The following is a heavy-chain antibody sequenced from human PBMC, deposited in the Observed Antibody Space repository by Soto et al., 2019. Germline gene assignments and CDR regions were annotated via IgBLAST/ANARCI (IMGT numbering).Heavy chain of an antibody. CDR2: IIPIFGTA. D-gene: IGHD6-6*01. J-gene: IGHJ5*02. V-gene: IGHV1-69*13. CDR3: AIGLGQLAAGVWFDP. Sequence: GASVKVSCKASGGTFSSYAISWVRQAPGQGLEWMGGIIPIFGTANYAQKFQGRVTITADESTSTACMELSSLRSEDTAVYYCAIGLGQLAAGVWFDPWGQGTLVTVSS. CDR1: GGTFSSYA.